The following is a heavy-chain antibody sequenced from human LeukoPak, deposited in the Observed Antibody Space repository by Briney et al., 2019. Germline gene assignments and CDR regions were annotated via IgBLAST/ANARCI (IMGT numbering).Heavy chain of an antibody. J-gene: IGHJ4*02. CDR3: ARHKAAAAGTYDY. D-gene: IGHD6-13*01. Sequence: GGSLRLSCAASGFTFSSYSMNWVRQAPGKGLEWVSSISSSSSYIYYADSVKGRFTIPRDNAKNSLYLQMNSLTAADTAVYYCARHKAAAAGTYDYWGQGTLVTVSS. CDR2: ISSSSSYI. V-gene: IGHV3-21*01. CDR1: GFTFSSYS.